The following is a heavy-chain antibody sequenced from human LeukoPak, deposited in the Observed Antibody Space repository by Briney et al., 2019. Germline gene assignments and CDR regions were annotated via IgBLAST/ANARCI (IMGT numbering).Heavy chain of an antibody. CDR1: GFTLSNYW. CDR2: IKGDGTIT. D-gene: IGHD3-10*01. CDR3: ARDPRGDGSSTFGF. V-gene: IGHV3-74*01. J-gene: IGHJ4*02. Sequence: GGSLRLSCTVSGFTLSNYWMHWVRQAPGEGPVWVSRIKGDGTITDYADSVEGRFTVSRDNAKSTLYLQVHSLRAEDTAVYYCARDPRGDGSSTFGFWGQGTLVTVSS.